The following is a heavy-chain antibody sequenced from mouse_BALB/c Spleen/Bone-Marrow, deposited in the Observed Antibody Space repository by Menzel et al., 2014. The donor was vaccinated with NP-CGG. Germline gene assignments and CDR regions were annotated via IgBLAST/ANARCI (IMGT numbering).Heavy chain of an antibody. J-gene: IGHJ4*01. CDR2: ISSGGSYT. CDR3: ASCNYYAMDY. CDR1: GFTFSSYG. V-gene: IGHV5-6*01. Sequence: EVKLVESGGDLVKPGGSLKLSCAASGFTFSSYGMSWVRQTPDKRLEWVATISSGGSYTYYPDSVKGRFTISRDNAKNTLYLQLSSLKSEDTAMYYCASCNYYAMDYWGQGTSVTVSS.